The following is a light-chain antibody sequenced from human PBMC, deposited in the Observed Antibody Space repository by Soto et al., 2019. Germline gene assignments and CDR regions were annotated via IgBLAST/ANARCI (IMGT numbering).Light chain of an antibody. CDR3: QQSDSTPPCT. CDR2: AAS. CDR1: QSISSY. Sequence: DIQMTQSPSSLSASVGDRVTITCRASQSISSYLNWYQQKPGKAPKLLIYAASSLQRGVPSRFSGSGSGTDFTLTISSLQPEDFATYYCQQSDSTPPCTFGQGTKVEIK. J-gene: IGKJ2*02. V-gene: IGKV1-39*01.